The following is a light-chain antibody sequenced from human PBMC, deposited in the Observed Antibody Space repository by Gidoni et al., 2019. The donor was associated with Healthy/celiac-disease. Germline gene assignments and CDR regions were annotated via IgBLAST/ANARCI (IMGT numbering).Light chain of an antibody. CDR3: HQSYSTPET. V-gene: IGKV1-39*01. Sequence: DIQMTQSPSSLSASVRDRVTITCRASQIISSYLNWYQQKPGKAPKLLIYAASSLQSGVPSRFSGSGSGTDFTLTISSVQAEDFATYYCHQSYSTPETFGGGTKVEIK. J-gene: IGKJ4*01. CDR1: QIISSY. CDR2: AAS.